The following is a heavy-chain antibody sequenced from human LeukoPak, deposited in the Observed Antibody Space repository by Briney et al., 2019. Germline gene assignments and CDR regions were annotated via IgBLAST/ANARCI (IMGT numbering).Heavy chain of an antibody. CDR1: GGSISSSSYY. J-gene: IGHJ4*02. D-gene: IGHD1-26*01. Sequence: SGTLSLTCTVSGGSISSSSYYWGWIRQPPGKGLEWIGYIYYSGSTNYNPSLKSRVTISVDTSKNQFSLKLSPVTAADTAVYYCARVRGHSGSYYVFDYWGQGTLVTVSS. CDR3: ARVRGHSGSYYVFDY. CDR2: IYYSGST. V-gene: IGHV4-61*05.